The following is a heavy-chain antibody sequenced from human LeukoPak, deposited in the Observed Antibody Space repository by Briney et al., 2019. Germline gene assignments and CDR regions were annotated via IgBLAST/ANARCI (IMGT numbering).Heavy chain of an antibody. CDR3: ASMITFGGVIVDDY. CDR2: INHSGST. D-gene: IGHD3-16*02. J-gene: IGHJ4*02. CDR1: GGSFSGYY. V-gene: IGHV4-34*01. Sequence: SETLSLTCAVYGGSFSGYYWSWIRQPPGKGLEWIGEINHSGSTNYNPSLKSRVTISVDTSKNQFSLKLSSVTAADMAVYYCASMITFGGVIVDDYWGQGTLVTVSS.